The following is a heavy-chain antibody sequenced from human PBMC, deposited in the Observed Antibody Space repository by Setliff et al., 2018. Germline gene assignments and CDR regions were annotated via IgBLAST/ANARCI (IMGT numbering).Heavy chain of an antibody. CDR1: GFVFSTYD. V-gene: IGHV3-21*01. D-gene: IGHD4-4*01. J-gene: IGHJ6*03. CDR2: ISSTSTYI. CDR3: ARADYIRYFYMDA. Sequence: GGSLRLSCAASGFVFSTYDMNWVRQAPGKGLEWVSSISSTSTYIYYADSVKGRFTISRDNARNSLYLQMNSLRAEDTAVYYCARADYIRYFYMDAWGKGTTVTVSS.